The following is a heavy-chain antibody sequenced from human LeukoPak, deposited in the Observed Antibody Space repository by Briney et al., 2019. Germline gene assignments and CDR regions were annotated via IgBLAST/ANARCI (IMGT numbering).Heavy chain of an antibody. D-gene: IGHD5-12*01. CDR1: GGSISSGGYY. CDR2: IYYSGST. V-gene: IGHV4-31*03. CDR3: ARDRRYSGYDQTGWFDP. Sequence: PSQTLSLTCTVSGGSISSGGYYWSWIRQHPGEGLEWIGYIYYSGSTYYNPSLKSRVTISVDTSKNQFSLKLSSVTAADTAVYYCARDRRYSGYDQTGWFDPWGQGTLVTVSS. J-gene: IGHJ5*02.